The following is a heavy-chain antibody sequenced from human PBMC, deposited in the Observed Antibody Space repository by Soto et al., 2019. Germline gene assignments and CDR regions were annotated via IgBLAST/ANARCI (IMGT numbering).Heavy chain of an antibody. J-gene: IGHJ4*02. CDR3: TTAEYSSSPLKYYFDY. D-gene: IGHD6-6*01. Sequence: GGSLRLSCAASGFTFSNAWMSWVRQAPGKGLEWVGRIKSKTDGGTTDYAAPVKGRFTISRDDSKNTLYLQMNSLKTEDTAVYYCTTAEYSSSPLKYYFDYWGQGTLVTVSS. V-gene: IGHV3-15*01. CDR1: GFTFSNAW. CDR2: IKSKTDGGTT.